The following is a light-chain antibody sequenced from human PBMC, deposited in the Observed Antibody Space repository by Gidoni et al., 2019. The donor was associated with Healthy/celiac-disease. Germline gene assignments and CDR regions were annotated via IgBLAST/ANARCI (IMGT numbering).Light chain of an antibody. J-gene: IGKJ4*01. CDR3: QQSYSTPFT. V-gene: IGKV1-39*01. Sequence: DIKMTQSPSSLSASVGDRVTITCRASQSISSYLNWYQQKPGKAPKLLIYAASSLQSGVPSRFSGSGSGTDFTLTISSLQPEDFATYYCQQSYSTPFTFXGXTKVEIK. CDR2: AAS. CDR1: QSISSY.